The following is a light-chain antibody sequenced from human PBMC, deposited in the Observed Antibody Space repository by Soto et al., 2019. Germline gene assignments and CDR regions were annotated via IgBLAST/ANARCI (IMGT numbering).Light chain of an antibody. J-gene: IGKJ1*01. Sequence: EIVLTQSPGTLSLSPGERATLSCRASQSVSSSYLAWYQQKPGQAPRLLIYGASSRATGIPDRFSGSGSGTHLTITISRKEHEDFAVYYCQQYGSSPVTFGQGTKVEIK. V-gene: IGKV3-20*01. CDR2: GAS. CDR3: QQYGSSPVT. CDR1: QSVSSSY.